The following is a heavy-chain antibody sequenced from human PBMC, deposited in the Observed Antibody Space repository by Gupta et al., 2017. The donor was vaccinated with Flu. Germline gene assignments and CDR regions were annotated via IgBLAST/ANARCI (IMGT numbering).Heavy chain of an antibody. CDR2: ISPSATI. J-gene: IGHJ4*02. CDR3: ARGHWDN. Sequence: EVQLVESGGGSVQPGGLLRLSCVASGFTLRSHDMSWVRQAPGRRLEWVSFISPSATIYYGDPVRGRFTISRDNAKNSLYLQMSGLRDEDTAVYYCARGHWDNWGQGTLVTVSS. V-gene: IGHV3-48*03. CDR1: GFTLRSHD.